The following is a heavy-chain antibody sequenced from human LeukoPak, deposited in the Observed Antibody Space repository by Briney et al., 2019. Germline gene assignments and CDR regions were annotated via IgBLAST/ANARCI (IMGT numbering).Heavy chain of an antibody. CDR2: ICYSGST. Sequence: VKPSESLSLTCTVSGGSISSYYWSWIRQPPGTGLEWIGYICYSGSTNYNPSLKSRVTISVDTSKNQFSLKLSSVTAADTAVYYCARLRPPYYYYDSSGYIDCWGQGTLVTVSS. CDR1: GGSISSYY. D-gene: IGHD3-22*01. CDR3: ARLRPPYYYYDSSGYIDC. V-gene: IGHV4-59*01. J-gene: IGHJ4*02.